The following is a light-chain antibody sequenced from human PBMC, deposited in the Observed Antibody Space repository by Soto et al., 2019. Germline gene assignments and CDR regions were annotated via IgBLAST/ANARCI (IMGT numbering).Light chain of an antibody. CDR1: QSLLHRDGYNY. V-gene: IGKV2-28*01. CDR2: LGT. Sequence: DIVMTQAPLSLPVTPGEPASISCRSSQSLLHRDGYNYVDWYVQKPGQSPQLLIYLGTDRASGVPYRFPGSGSGTDFTLNISRVAAEDVGIYYCMQGRQTPYTFGQGTTLEIK. J-gene: IGKJ2*01. CDR3: MQGRQTPYT.